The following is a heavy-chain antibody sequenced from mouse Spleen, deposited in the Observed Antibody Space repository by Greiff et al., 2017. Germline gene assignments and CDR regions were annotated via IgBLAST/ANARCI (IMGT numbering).Heavy chain of an antibody. V-gene: IGHV14-4*01. CDR3: TTSHGNHYYAMDY. CDR1: GFNIKDDY. D-gene: IGHD2-1*01. Sequence: VQLQQSGAELVRPGASVKLSCTASGFNIKDDYMHWVKQRPEQGLEWIGWIDPENGDTEYASKFQGKATITADTSSNTAYLQLSSLTSEDTAVYYCTTSHGNHYYAMDYWGQGTSVTVSS. J-gene: IGHJ4*01. CDR2: IDPENGDT.